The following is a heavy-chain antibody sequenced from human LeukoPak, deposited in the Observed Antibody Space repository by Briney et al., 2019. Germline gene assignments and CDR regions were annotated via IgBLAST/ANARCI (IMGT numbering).Heavy chain of an antibody. CDR3: ARLGGDSKGFDY. D-gene: IGHD3-22*01. J-gene: IGHJ4*02. Sequence: PGGSLRLSCAASGFTFSSYSMNWVRQAPGKGLEWVSSISSSSSYIYYADSVKGRFTISRDNAKNSLYLQMNSLRAEDTAVYYCARLGGDSKGFDYWGQGTLVTVSS. CDR1: GFTFSSYS. CDR2: ISSSSSYI. V-gene: IGHV3-21*01.